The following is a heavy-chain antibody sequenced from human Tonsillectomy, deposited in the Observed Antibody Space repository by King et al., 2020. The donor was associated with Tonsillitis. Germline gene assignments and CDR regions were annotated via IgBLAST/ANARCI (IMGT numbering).Heavy chain of an antibody. Sequence: VQLQESGPGLVKPSQTLSLTCTVSGGSISSGSYYWGGIRQTAGKGLEWIGSIYTSGSTNYNPSLKGRITMSVDTYKNQFSLKLSSVYAADTAVYYCASQYYYGSGGVFDYWGQGTLVTVSS. CDR3: ASQYYYGSGGVFDY. V-gene: IGHV4-61*02. CDR1: GGSISSGSYY. CDR2: IYTSGST. D-gene: IGHD3-10*01. J-gene: IGHJ4*02.